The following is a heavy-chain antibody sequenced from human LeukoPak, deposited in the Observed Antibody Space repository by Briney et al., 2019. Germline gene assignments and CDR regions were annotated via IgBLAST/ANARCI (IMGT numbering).Heavy chain of an antibody. V-gene: IGHV1-69*13. Sequence: SVKVSCKASRGTFSSYGISWVRQAPGQGLEWMGGIIPIFGTANYAQKFQGRVTITADESTSTAYMELSSLRSEDTAVYYCARGDSSSSFKQLTDWGQGTLVTVSS. CDR1: RGTFSSYG. CDR2: IIPIFGTA. D-gene: IGHD6-6*01. J-gene: IGHJ4*02. CDR3: ARGDSSSSFKQLTD.